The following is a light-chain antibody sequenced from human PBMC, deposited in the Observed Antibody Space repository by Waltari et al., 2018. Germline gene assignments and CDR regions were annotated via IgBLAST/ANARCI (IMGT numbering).Light chain of an antibody. CDR1: SSDIGNSTY. Sequence: QSALAQPASVSGSPGQSIAISCTGTSSDIGNSTYVSWYQQHPGKAPKLILYEVSDRPSGVSRRFSGSKSGNKATLTISGLQADDEADYYCSSYTNRATLRVFGTGTKVTVL. V-gene: IGLV2-14*01. J-gene: IGLJ1*01. CDR3: SSYTNRATLRV. CDR2: EVS.